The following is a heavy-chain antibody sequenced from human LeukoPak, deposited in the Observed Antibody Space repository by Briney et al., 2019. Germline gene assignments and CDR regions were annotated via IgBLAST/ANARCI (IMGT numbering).Heavy chain of an antibody. Sequence: SETLSLTCTVSGGSISSYYWSWIRQPPGKGLEWITYIHYSGNTNYNPSLRSRVTISVDTSKNQFSLKLSSVTAADTAVYYCARRYGSGDYFDYWGQGTLVTLSS. CDR1: GGSISSYY. CDR2: IHYSGNT. J-gene: IGHJ4*02. CDR3: ARRYGSGDYFDY. V-gene: IGHV4-59*01. D-gene: IGHD3-10*01.